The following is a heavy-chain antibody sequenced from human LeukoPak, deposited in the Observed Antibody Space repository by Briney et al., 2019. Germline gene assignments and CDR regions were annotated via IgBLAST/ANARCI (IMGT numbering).Heavy chain of an antibody. D-gene: IGHD3-22*01. CDR1: GFTFSDYY. J-gene: IGHJ4*02. V-gene: IGHV3-66*01. CDR2: IYSGGST. Sequence: GGSLRLSCAASGFTFSDYYMSWIRQAPGKGLEWVSVIYSGGSTYYADSVKGRFTISRDNSKNTLYLQMNSLRAEDPALYYCAREIYDSSGSDYWGQGTLVTVSS. CDR3: AREIYDSSGSDY.